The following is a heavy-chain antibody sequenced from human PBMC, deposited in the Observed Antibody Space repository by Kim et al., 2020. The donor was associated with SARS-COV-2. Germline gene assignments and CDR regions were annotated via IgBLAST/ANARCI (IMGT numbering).Heavy chain of an antibody. D-gene: IGHD6-19*01. CDR1: GGSVVTGGYF. CDR2: IQYGVNT. V-gene: IGHV4-39*01. Sequence: SETLSLTCTVSGGSVVTGGYFWGWIRQPPGKGLEWIGSIQYGVNTYHNPSLKSRVTISADSSKNQISLEMTSATAADTAFYYCVCRPHIGGWHITKDLWG. J-gene: IGHJ6*01. CDR3: VCRPHIGGWHITKDL.